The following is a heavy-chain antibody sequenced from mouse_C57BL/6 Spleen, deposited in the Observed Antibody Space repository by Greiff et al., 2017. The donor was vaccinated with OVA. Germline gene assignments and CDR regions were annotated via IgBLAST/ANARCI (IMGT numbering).Heavy chain of an antibody. CDR2: IYPGDGDT. V-gene: IGHV1-80*01. CDR1: GYAFSSYW. J-gene: IGHJ4*01. CDR3: ARQEWLLYAMDY. Sequence: QVHVKQSGAELVKPGASVKISCKASGYAFSSYWMNWVKQRPGKGLEWIGQIYPGDGDTNYNGKFKGKATLTADKSSSTAYMQLSSLTSEDSAVYFCARQEWLLYAMDYWGQGTSVTVSS. D-gene: IGHD2-3*01.